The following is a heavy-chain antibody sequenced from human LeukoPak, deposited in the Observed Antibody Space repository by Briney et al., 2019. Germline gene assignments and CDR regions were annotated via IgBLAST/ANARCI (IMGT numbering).Heavy chain of an antibody. V-gene: IGHV3-7*01. CDR3: ARDRLGITIFGVGLREPSMDV. D-gene: IGHD3-3*01. J-gene: IGHJ6*03. CDR2: IKQDGSEK. CDR1: GFTFNTYT. Sequence: GGSLRLSCAASGFTFNTYTMNWVRQAPGKGLEWVANIKQDGSEKYYVDSVKGRFTISRDNAKNSLYLQMNSLRAEDTAVYYCARDRLGITIFGVGLREPSMDVWGKGTTVTVSS.